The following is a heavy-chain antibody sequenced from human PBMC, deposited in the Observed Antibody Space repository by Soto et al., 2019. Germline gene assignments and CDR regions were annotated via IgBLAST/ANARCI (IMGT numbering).Heavy chain of an antibody. Sequence: PSETLSLTCTVSGASISSGGYYWGWIRQHPGKGLEWIGYIYYSGSTYYNPSLKSRVAISVDTSENQFSLKLSSVTAADTAVYYCARALFGRSTWFYPWGQGTLVTVSS. D-gene: IGHD3-16*01. J-gene: IGHJ5*02. CDR3: ARALFGRSTWFYP. V-gene: IGHV4-31*03. CDR1: GASISSGGYY. CDR2: IYYSGST.